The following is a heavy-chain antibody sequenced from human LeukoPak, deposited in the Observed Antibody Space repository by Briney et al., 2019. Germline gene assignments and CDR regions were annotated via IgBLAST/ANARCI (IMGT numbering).Heavy chain of an antibody. D-gene: IGHD3-10*01. CDR3: AREGGSGSYHFDY. CDR2: ISYDGSNK. CDR1: GFTFSSYA. J-gene: IGHJ4*02. Sequence: PGGSLRLSCAASGFTFSSYAMHWVRQAPGRGLEWVAVISYDGSNKYYADSVKGRFTISRDNSKNTLYLQMNSLRAEDTAVYYCAREGGSGSYHFDYWGQGTLVTVSS. V-gene: IGHV3-30*04.